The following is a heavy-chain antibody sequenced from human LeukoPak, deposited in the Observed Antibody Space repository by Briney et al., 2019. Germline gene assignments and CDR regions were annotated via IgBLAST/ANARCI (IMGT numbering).Heavy chain of an antibody. CDR3: ARRGSYCSSTSCRSWFDP. CDR1: GYTFTSYD. V-gene: IGHV1-8*03. Sequence: RASVKVSCKASGYTFTSYDINWVRQATGQGLEWMGWMNPNSGNTGYAQKFQGRVTITRNTSISTAYMELSSLRSEDTAVYYRARRGSYCSSTSCRSWFDPWGQGTLVTVSS. J-gene: IGHJ5*02. CDR2: MNPNSGNT. D-gene: IGHD2-2*01.